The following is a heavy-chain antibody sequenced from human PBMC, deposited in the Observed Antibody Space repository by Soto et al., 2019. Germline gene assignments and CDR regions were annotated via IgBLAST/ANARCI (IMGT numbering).Heavy chain of an antibody. CDR2: ISAYNGNT. V-gene: IGHV1-18*03. CDR3: EREYCSSTSCFLDY. CDR1: GYTFTSYG. J-gene: IGHJ4*02. Sequence: QVQLVQSGAEVKKPGASVKVSCKASGYTFTSYGISWVRQAPGQGLEWMGWISAYNGNTNYAQKLQGRVTMTTDTCTSTAYTELRSLRSDAMAVYYCEREYCSSTSCFLDYWGQGTLVTVSS. D-gene: IGHD2-2*01.